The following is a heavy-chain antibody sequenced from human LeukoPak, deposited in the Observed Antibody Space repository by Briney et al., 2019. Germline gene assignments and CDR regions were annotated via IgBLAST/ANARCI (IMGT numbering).Heavy chain of an antibody. Sequence: GGSLTLSCGASGFTFSSYSINWVRQAPGKGLEWVSAISGSGGSTYYADSVTGRFTISRDNSKNTLYLQMNSLRAEDTAVYYCAKVPNWNYLWFDPWGQGTLVPVSS. CDR2: ISGSGGST. J-gene: IGHJ5*02. CDR3: AKVPNWNYLWFDP. CDR1: GFTFSSYS. D-gene: IGHD1-7*01. V-gene: IGHV3-23*01.